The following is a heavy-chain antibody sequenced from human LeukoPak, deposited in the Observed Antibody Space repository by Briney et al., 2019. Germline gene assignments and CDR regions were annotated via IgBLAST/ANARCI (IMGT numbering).Heavy chain of an antibody. D-gene: IGHD2-15*01. V-gene: IGHV4-61*02. CDR3: ARSLLGYCSGDSCYYRAFDI. J-gene: IGHJ3*02. Sequence: SQTLSLTCTVSGGSISSGSYYWSWIRQPAGKGLEWIGRIYTSGSTNYNPSLKSRVTISVDTSKNQFSLKLTSMTAADTAVYYCARSLLGYCSGDSCYYRAFDIWGQGTTVIVSS. CDR2: IYTSGST. CDR1: GGSISSGSYY.